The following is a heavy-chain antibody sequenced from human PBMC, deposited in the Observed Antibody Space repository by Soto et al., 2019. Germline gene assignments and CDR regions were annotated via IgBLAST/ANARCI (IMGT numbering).Heavy chain of an antibody. V-gene: IGHV3-7*01. Sequence: GGSLRLSCAASGFTFSSYWMSWVRQAPGKGLEWVANIKQDGSEKYYVDSVKGRFTISRDNAKNSLYLQMNSLRAEDTAVYYCAREDDPSNYYYYYYMDVWGKGTTVTVSS. CDR1: GFTFSSYW. CDR2: IKQDGSEK. CDR3: AREDDPSNYYYYYYMDV. D-gene: IGHD1-1*01. J-gene: IGHJ6*03.